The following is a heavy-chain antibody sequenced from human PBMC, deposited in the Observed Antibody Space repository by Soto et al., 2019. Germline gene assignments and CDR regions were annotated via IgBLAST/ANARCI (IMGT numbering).Heavy chain of an antibody. J-gene: IGHJ4*02. D-gene: IGHD1-1*01. CDR1: GYTFTTYG. CDR2: ISAHNGNT. V-gene: IGHV1-18*01. CDR3: ARGRYGDY. Sequence: QVHLVQSGAEVKKPGASVKVSCKGSGYTFTTYGITWVRQAPGQGLEGLGWISAHNGNTNYAQKLQGRVTVTRDTSTSTAYMELRSMRSDDTAVYYCARGRYGDYWGQGAVVTVSS.